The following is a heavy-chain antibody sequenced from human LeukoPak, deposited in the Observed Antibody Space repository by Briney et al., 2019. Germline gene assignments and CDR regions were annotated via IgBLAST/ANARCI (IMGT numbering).Heavy chain of an antibody. D-gene: IGHD3-16*01. J-gene: IGHJ4*02. CDR1: GYTLTELS. CDR2: FEPEDGER. Sequence: ASVKVSCKLSGYTLTELSLHWVSQAAGKGLEWMGGFEPEDGERVYAQTFQGRVAMTEDTSTDTAYMELSSLTSEDTAVYYCVTLGGGVPIAIVDYWGQGTLVTVSS. V-gene: IGHV1-24*01. CDR3: VTLGGGVPIAIVDY.